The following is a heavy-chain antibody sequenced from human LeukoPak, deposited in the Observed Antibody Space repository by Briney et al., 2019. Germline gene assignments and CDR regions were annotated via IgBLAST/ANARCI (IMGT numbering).Heavy chain of an antibody. J-gene: IGHJ3*02. CDR1: GFTFSSYA. V-gene: IGHV3-30*01. Sequence: GGSLRLSCAASGFTFSSYAMHWVRQAPGKGLEWVAVISYDGSNKYYADSVKGRFTISRDNPKNTLYLQMNSLRAEDTAVYYCAKGITRSLKDAFDIWGQGTMVTVSS. D-gene: IGHD3-10*01. CDR3: AKGITRSLKDAFDI. CDR2: ISYDGSNK.